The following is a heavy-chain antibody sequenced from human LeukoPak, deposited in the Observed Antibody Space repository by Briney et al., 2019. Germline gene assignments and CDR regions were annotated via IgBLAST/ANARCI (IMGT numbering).Heavy chain of an antibody. CDR1: GVSISSYY. V-gene: IGHV4-59*01. D-gene: IGHD3-22*01. J-gene: IGHJ4*02. Sequence: SETLSLTCTVSGVSISSYYWGWIRQPPGQGLEGIGYIYYSGSTNYNPSLESRVTISVDTSKNQFSLKLSSVTAADTAVYYCARDRGGDDSSGYYWGYYFDYWGQGTLVTVSS. CDR2: IYYSGST. CDR3: ARDRGGDDSSGYYWGYYFDY.